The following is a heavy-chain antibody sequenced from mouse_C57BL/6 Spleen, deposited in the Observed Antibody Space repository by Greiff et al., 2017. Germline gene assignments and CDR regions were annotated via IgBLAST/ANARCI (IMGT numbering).Heavy chain of an antibody. Sequence: DVQLQESGPGLVKPSQSLSLTCSVTGYSITSGYYWNWIRQFPGNKLEWMGYISYDGSNNYNPSLKNRISITRDTSKNQFFLKLNSVTTEDTATYYCARNWDSWFAYWGQGTLVTVSA. D-gene: IGHD4-1*01. J-gene: IGHJ3*01. CDR1: GYSITSGYY. CDR2: ISYDGSN. CDR3: ARNWDSWFAY. V-gene: IGHV3-6*01.